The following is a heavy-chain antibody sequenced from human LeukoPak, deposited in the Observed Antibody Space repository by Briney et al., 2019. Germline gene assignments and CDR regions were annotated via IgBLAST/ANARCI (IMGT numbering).Heavy chain of an antibody. CDR3: AREGGFYRPLDY. Sequence: PSGTLSLICGVSGGSISSTNWWTWVRQPPGKGLEWIGEVHLDGRTNYNPSLESRLTMSVDLSENHISLKLTSGTAADTAVYYCAREGGFYRPLDYSGQGTLVTVSS. CDR1: GGSISSTNW. V-gene: IGHV4-4*02. D-gene: IGHD3-3*01. J-gene: IGHJ4*02. CDR2: VHLDGRT.